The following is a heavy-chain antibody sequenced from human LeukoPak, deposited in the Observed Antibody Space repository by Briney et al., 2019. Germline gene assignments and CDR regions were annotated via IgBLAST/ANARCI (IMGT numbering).Heavy chain of an antibody. Sequence: GGSLRLSCAVSGFTYDEYGMSWVRQAPGKGLEWVSGISLNGGSSGYADSVKGRFTISRDNAKNSLYLQMNSLRAEDTAVYYCAELGITMIGGVWGKGATVTISS. CDR3: AELGITMIGGV. CDR2: ISLNGGSS. J-gene: IGHJ6*04. CDR1: GFTYDEYG. D-gene: IGHD3-10*02. V-gene: IGHV3-20*04.